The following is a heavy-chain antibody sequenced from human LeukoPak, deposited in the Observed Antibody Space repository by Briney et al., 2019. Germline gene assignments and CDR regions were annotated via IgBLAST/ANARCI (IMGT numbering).Heavy chain of an antibody. D-gene: IGHD3-3*01. CDR2: IKQDGSEK. J-gene: IGHJ3*02. V-gene: IGHV3-7*01. Sequence: GGSLRLSCAASGFTLSSYWMSWVRQAPGKGLEWVANIKQDGSEKYYVDSVKGRFTISRDNAKNSLYLQMNSLRAEDTAVYYCARSRGVYDAFDIWGQGTMVTVSS. CDR3: ARSRGVYDAFDI. CDR1: GFTLSSYW.